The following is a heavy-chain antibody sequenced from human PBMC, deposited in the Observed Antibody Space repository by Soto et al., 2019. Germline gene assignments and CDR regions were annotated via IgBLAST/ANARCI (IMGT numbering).Heavy chain of an antibody. CDR1: GFTFIDYY. D-gene: IGHD5-12*01. CDR3: ARERRGGYAAFEH. J-gene: IGHJ4*02. Sequence: QAQLVESGGGLVKPGVSLRLSCAGSGFTFIDYYMSWLRQAPGKGLEWLSYITSNGRSVSYADSVKGRFTISRDNARDSVYLQIEGLRAEDTAVYYCARERRGGYAAFEHWGQGTLVTVSS. CDR2: ITSNGRSV. V-gene: IGHV3-11*01.